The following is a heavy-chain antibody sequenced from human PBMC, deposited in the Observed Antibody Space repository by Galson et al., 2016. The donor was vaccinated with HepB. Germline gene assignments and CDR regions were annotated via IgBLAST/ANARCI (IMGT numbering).Heavy chain of an antibody. CDR1: GFTFSSYW. D-gene: IGHD1-1*01. Sequence: SLRLSCAASGFTFSSYWMTWVRQAPGKGLEWVSFISSSSTYIYYADSVRGRFTISRDNAKNSLYLQMNSLRAEDTAVYYCARLVENWNEAGRFDSWGQGTLVTVSS. V-gene: IGHV3-21*01. CDR2: ISSSSTYI. J-gene: IGHJ4*02. CDR3: ARLVENWNEAGRFDS.